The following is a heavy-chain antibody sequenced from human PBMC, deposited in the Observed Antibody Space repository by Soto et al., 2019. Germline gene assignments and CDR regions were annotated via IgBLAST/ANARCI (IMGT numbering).Heavy chain of an antibody. CDR1: GGTFSTYT. Sequence: SVKVSCKASGGTFSTYTISWVRQAPGQGLEWMGRIIPILNTVNYAQKFQGRVTITADKSTSTAYMELSSLRSEDTAVYYCASGRRYYDSNGYYNYFDYWGQGTLVTVSS. J-gene: IGHJ4*02. D-gene: IGHD3-22*01. V-gene: IGHV1-69*08. CDR2: IIPILNTV. CDR3: ASGRRYYDSNGYYNYFDY.